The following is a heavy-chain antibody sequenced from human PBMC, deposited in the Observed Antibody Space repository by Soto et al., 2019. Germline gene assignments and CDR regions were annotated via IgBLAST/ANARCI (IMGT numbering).Heavy chain of an antibody. CDR3: ARRAAGYGMDV. CDR2: IIPIFGTA. V-gene: IGHV1-69*13. J-gene: IGHJ6*02. D-gene: IGHD6-13*01. CDR1: GGTFSSYA. Sequence: GASVKVSCKASGGTFSSYAISWVRQAPGQGLEWMGGIIPIFGTANYAQKFQGRVTITADESTSTAYMELSSLKTSDTAMYYCARRAAGYGMDVWGQGTTVTVSS.